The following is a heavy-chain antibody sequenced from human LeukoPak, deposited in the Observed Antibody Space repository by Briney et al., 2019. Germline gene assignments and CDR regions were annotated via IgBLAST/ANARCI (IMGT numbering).Heavy chain of an antibody. CDR3: ARLGSSSWYETKSYFDY. D-gene: IGHD6-13*01. V-gene: IGHV4-4*07. J-gene: IGHJ4*02. CDR1: VRSISRYY. CDR2: IYTSGST. Sequence: KASDTLSLTCTVSVRSISRYYGSWIRQPAGKALEWIGRIYTSGSTNYNPSVKSRVTMSVDTSKTQFSLKLSSVTAADTAVYYCARLGSSSWYETKSYFDYWGQGTLVTVSS.